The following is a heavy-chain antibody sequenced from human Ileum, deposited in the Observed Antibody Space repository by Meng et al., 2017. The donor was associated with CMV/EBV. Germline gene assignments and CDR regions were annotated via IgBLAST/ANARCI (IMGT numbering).Heavy chain of an antibody. D-gene: IGHD1-1*01. CDR2: ISPEGGMT. J-gene: IGHJ4*02. Sequence: GESLKISCAASEFIVSGNEMSWVRQAPGKGLEYVAVISPEGGMTYYADSVNGRFIISRDNSKSTLYLQMGSLRTEGTAVYYCARGRGRTGQVDPGISGYFDYWGQGTLVTVSS. CDR3: ARGRGRTGQVDPGISGYFDY. V-gene: IGHV3-64*02. CDR1: EFIVSGNE.